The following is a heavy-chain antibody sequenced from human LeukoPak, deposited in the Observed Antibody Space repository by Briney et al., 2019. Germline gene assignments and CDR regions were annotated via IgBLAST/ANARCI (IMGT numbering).Heavy chain of an antibody. CDR3: ARGFYSSSWYDNWFDP. Sequence: SETLSLTCTVSGGSVTSGRNHWNWIRQPPGKGLEWIGYISYSGSTNYNPSLKSRVTISIDTSKNQFSLKLSSVTAADTAVYYCARGFYSSSWYDNWFDPWGQGTLVTVSS. CDR2: ISYSGST. V-gene: IGHV4-61*01. D-gene: IGHD6-13*01. J-gene: IGHJ5*02. CDR1: GGSVTSGRNH.